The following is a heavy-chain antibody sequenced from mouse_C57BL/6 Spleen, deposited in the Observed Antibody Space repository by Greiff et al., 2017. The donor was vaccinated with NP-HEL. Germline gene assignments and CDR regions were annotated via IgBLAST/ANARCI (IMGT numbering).Heavy chain of an antibody. CDR3: ASGYYGSSNYFDY. CDR1: GYTFTSYW. V-gene: IGHV1-55*01. D-gene: IGHD1-1*01. J-gene: IGHJ2*01. CDR2: IYPGSGST. Sequence: QVQLQQSGAELVKPGASVKMSCKASGYTFTSYWITWVKQRPGQGLEWIGDIYPGSGSTNYNEKFKSKATLTVDTSSSTAYMQLSSLTSEDSAVYYCASGYYGSSNYFDYWGQSTTLTVSS.